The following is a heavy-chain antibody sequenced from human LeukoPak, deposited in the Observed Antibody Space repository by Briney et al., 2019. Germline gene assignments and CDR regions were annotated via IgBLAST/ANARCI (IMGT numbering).Heavy chain of an antibody. D-gene: IGHD6-13*01. Sequence: TLSLTCTVSGGSISSGGYYWSWIRQHPGKGLDWIGYIYYSGSTYYNPSLKSRVTISVGTSKNQFSLKLSSVTAADTAVYYCARAPYSSSWFRSAFDIWGQGTMVTVSS. CDR3: ARAPYSSSWFRSAFDI. CDR2: IYYSGST. V-gene: IGHV4-31*03. J-gene: IGHJ3*02. CDR1: GGSISSGGYY.